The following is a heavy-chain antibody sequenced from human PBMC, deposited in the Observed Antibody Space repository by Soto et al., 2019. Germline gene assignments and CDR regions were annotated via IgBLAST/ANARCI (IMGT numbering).Heavy chain of an antibody. Sequence: EVQLVEAGGGLIQPGGSLRLSGAVSGLTVSRTQMSWVRQAPGKGLPWVSVLYSGGSTYYANAGKGRFTISRDITENTVDIELDKLTVDDTAVDYCARAREPVYSSSIFFDCWGGGTLVTVSS. CDR2: LYSGGST. D-gene: IGHD6-6*01. CDR1: GLTVSRTQ. CDR3: ARAREPVYSSSIFFDC. V-gene: IGHV3-53*01. J-gene: IGHJ4*02.